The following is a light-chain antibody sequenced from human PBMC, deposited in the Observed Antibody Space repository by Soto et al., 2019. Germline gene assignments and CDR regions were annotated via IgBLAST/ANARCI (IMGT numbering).Light chain of an antibody. CDR2: AAS. CDR1: QDIRSY. Sequence: IQLTQSPSSLSASLGDRVTITCRASQDIRSYLAWYQQKPGNAPKLLIFAASTLQSGVPSTFSGSGSGTDFTLTISGLQPEDVATYYCQQMNSFPHTFGQGTKLEIK. V-gene: IGKV1-9*01. CDR3: QQMNSFPHT. J-gene: IGKJ2*01.